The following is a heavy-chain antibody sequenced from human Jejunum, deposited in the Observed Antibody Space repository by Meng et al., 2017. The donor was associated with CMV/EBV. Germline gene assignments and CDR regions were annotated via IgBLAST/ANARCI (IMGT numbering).Heavy chain of an antibody. CDR2: INPSGGRT. CDR1: YTFTSHW. V-gene: IGHV1-46*01. Sequence: YTFTSHWIHWLRQAPGQGLEWMGIINPSGGRTTYAQKFQGRVIISRDTSTNTVYMDLSSLRSEDTAVYYCARDNSIAAAGTWWFDPWGQGTLVTVSS. D-gene: IGHD6-13*01. J-gene: IGHJ5*02. CDR3: ARDNSIAAAGTWWFDP.